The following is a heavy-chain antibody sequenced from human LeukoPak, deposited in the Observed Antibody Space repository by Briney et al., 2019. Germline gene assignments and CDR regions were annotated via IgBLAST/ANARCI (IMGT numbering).Heavy chain of an antibody. D-gene: IGHD4-17*01. CDR2: IYYSGST. CDR1: GGSISGYY. V-gene: IGHV4-59*08. Sequence: SETLSLTCTVSGGSISGYYWSWIRQPPGKGLQWIGYIYYSGSTNYNPSLKSRVPISVDTSKNQFSLRLSSVTAADTAVYYCARLAPGYGDSDTDYWGQGTLVTVSS. CDR3: ARLAPGYGDSDTDY. J-gene: IGHJ4*02.